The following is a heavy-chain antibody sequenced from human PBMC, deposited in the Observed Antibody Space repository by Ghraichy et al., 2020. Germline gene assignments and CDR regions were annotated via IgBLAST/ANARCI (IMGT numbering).Heavy chain of an antibody. CDR3: ARDFSTLYYGSGRGIDY. CDR2: IYAGGTS. Sequence: GESLNISCAASGFTIRFNYINWVRQAPGKGLEWVSVIYAGGTSNYADSVRGRFTISRDNSKNTVYLQMNSLRAEDTAVYYCARDFSTLYYGSGRGIDYWGQGTLVTVSS. V-gene: IGHV3-66*01. D-gene: IGHD3-10*01. CDR1: GFTIRFNY. J-gene: IGHJ4*02.